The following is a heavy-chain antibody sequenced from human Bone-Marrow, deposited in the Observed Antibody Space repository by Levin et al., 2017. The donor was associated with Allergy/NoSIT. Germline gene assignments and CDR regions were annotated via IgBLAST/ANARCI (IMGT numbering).Heavy chain of an antibody. J-gene: IGHJ4*02. D-gene: IGHD3-10*01. CDR2: IWYDGSKK. V-gene: IGHV3-33*01. CDR1: GFSFSNYG. CDR3: ARGDYYNTSGSYYIGLDY. Sequence: GGSLRLSCAASGFSFSNYGMHWVRQAPGKGLEWLAVIWYDGSKKFYGDSVKGRFTISRDNSKNTVSLQMNGLRVEDTAIYYCARGDYYNTSGSYYIGLDYWGQGTLVTVSS.